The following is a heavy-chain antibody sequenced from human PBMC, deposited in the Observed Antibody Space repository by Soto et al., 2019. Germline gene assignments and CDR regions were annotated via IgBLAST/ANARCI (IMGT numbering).Heavy chain of an antibody. CDR1: GFTFSSYA. D-gene: IGHD2-15*01. J-gene: IGHJ6*02. CDR2: ISGSGGST. CDR3: AKDLGYCSGGSCHDVRSVNYGMDV. V-gene: IGHV3-23*01. Sequence: GGSLRLCCAASGFTFSSYAMIWVRQAPGKGLEWVSAISGSGGSTYYADSVKGRFTISRDNSKNTLYLQMNSLRAEDTAVYYCAKDLGYCSGGSCHDVRSVNYGMDVWGQGTTVTVSS.